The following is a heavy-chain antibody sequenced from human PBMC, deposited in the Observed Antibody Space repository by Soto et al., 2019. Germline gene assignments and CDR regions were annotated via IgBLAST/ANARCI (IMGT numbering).Heavy chain of an antibody. D-gene: IGHD5-12*01. Sequence: PSETLSLTCTDSCIPILNSNLPWARPPPGKGLEWIGYIYYSGSTNYNPSLKNRVTISVDMPKNQFSLELSSVTAVDTAVYYCARCSRDGYNPRPDYFDYWGQGTLVTVS. V-gene: IGHV4-59*01. CDR3: ARCSRDGYNPRPDYFDY. CDR2: IYYSGST. J-gene: IGHJ4*02. CDR1: CIPILNSN.